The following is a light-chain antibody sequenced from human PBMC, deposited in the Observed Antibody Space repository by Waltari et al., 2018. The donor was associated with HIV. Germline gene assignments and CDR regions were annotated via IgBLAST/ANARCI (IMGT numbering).Light chain of an antibody. CDR1: NIEHKN. Sequence: SYEVTQPLSVSVALGQTARIPCGGNNIEHKNVHWYQQKPGQAPILVVYKDTARPSGIPERFSGSTSGNTATLTVTRAQAGDEAEYFCQVWDSGTVIFGGGTKLTVL. CDR3: QVWDSGTVI. J-gene: IGLJ2*01. CDR2: KDT. V-gene: IGLV3-9*01.